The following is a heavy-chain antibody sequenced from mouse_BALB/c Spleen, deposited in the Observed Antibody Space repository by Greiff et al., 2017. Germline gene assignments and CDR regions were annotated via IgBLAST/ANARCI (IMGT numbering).Heavy chain of an antibody. D-gene: IGHD4-1*01. CDR3: ARIPLTGYYFDY. CDR2: ISSGSSTI. J-gene: IGHJ2*01. CDR1: GFTFSSFG. V-gene: IGHV5-17*02. Sequence: EVQLVESGGGLVQPGGSRKLSCAASGFTFSSFGMHWVRQAPEKGLEWVAYISSGSSTIYYADTVKGRFTISRDNPKNTLFLQMTSLRSEDTAMYYCARIPLTGYYFDYWGQGTTLTVSS.